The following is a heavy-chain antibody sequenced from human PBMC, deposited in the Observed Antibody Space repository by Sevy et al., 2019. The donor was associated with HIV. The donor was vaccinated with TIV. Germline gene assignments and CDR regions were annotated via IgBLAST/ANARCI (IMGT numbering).Heavy chain of an antibody. J-gene: IGHJ6*02. D-gene: IGHD2-2*02. CDR1: GFTFGIYA. CDR2: ISASDGNT. CDR3: AKDLYGDYDMDV. Sequence: GGSLRLPCAASGFTFGIYAMSWVRQAPGKGLEWVSTISASDGNTYYADSVKGRFSISRDNSKNTLFLQLNSLRAEDTATYYCAKDLYGDYDMDVWGQGTTVTVSS. V-gene: IGHV3-23*01.